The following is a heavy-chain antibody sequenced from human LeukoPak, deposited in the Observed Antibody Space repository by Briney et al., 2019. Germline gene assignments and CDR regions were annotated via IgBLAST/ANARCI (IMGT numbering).Heavy chain of an antibody. CDR3: AREGRDGYNCMDV. J-gene: IGHJ6*02. Sequence: ASVKVSCKASGYTFTGYYMHWVRQAPGQGLEWMGWINPNSGGTNYAQKFQGWVTTTRDTSISTAYMELSRLRSDDTAVYYCAREGRDGYNCMDVWGQGTTVTVSS. D-gene: IGHD5-24*01. V-gene: IGHV1-2*04. CDR1: GYTFTGYY. CDR2: INPNSGGT.